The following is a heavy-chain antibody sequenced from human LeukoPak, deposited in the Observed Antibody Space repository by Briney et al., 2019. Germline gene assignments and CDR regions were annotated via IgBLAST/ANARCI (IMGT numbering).Heavy chain of an antibody. V-gene: IGHV3-23*01. CDR3: AKDRRSGWFGEFDP. CDR2: ISGSGDRT. J-gene: IGHJ5*02. D-gene: IGHD3-10*01. Sequence: PGGSLRLSCAASGFTFSSHTITWVRQAPGKGLEWVSSISGSGDRTYYADSVKGRFTISRDNSKNTLYLQMDSLRVEDTAIYYCAKDRRSGWFGEFDPWGQGTLVTVSS. CDR1: GFTFSSHT.